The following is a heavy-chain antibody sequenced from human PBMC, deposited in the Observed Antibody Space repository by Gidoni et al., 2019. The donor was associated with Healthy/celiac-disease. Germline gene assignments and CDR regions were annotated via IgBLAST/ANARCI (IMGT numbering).Heavy chain of an antibody. V-gene: IGHV1-46*01. Sequence: QVQLVQSGAEVKKPGASVKVSCKASGYTFTSYYLHWVRQAPGQGLEWMGITNPSGGSTSYAQKFQGRVTMTRDTSTSTVYMELSSLRSEDTAVYYCARLFIGYCSGGSCYPDDYWGQGTLVTVSS. CDR3: ARLFIGYCSGGSCYPDDY. D-gene: IGHD2-15*01. CDR1: GYTFTSYY. CDR2: TNPSGGST. J-gene: IGHJ4*02.